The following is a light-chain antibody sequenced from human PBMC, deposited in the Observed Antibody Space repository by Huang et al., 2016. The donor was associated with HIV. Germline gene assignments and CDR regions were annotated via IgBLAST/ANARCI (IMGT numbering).Light chain of an antibody. CDR3: QQRNDWRHLT. J-gene: IGKJ5*01. Sequence: EIVLTQSPATLSLSPGDRATLSCRASESVSTYLAWYHQRAGQAPRLLIYDAFNRASGIPARFKGTGSGTDFSLTISDLEPEDFAIYYCQQRNDWRHLTFGQGTRLEI. CDR1: ESVSTY. CDR2: DAF. V-gene: IGKV3-11*01.